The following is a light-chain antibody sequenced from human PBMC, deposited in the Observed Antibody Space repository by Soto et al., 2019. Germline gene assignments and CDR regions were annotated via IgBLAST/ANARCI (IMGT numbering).Light chain of an antibody. V-gene: IGKV1-39*01. CDR1: QGIGND. CDR3: QRSYSTAWT. CDR2: AAS. J-gene: IGKJ1*01. Sequence: IQLTHSPSSLSASVGDRVTISCRASQGIGNDLAWYQQKPVKAPRLLIFAASTLQSGVPSRFRGSGSGTDFTLTISSLQPKDFETYFQQRSYSTAWTFGQGTKVDI.